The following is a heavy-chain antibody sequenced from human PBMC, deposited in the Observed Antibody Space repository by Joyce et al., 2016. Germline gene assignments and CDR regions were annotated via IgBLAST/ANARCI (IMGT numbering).Heavy chain of an antibody. J-gene: IGHJ4*02. D-gene: IGHD3-3*01. Sequence: QVQLQDSGPGLVKPSQTLSLTCTVSGGSISSGDYYWSWVRQSPGKGLEWIGYFYVSGSTSRNTSLKSRLTISADASKNQFSLKVRSVTTADTAVYYCARGNGEFWSGYYNYFDYWGQGILVTVSS. CDR3: ARGNGEFWSGYYNYFDY. V-gene: IGHV4-30-4*01. CDR2: FYVSGST. CDR1: GGSISSGDYY.